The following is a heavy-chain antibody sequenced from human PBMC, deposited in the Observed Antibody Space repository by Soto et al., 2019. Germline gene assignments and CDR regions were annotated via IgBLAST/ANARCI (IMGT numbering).Heavy chain of an antibody. CDR1: GYSFTSYW. CDR3: ARQDGSGSFFYYYGMDV. D-gene: IGHD3-10*01. J-gene: IGHJ6*02. Sequence: GESLKISCKGSGYSFTSYWISWVRQMPGKGLEWMGRIDPSDSYTNYSPSLQGHVTISADKSISTAYLQWSSLKASDTAMYYCARQDGSGSFFYYYGMDVWGQGTTVTVSS. CDR2: IDPSDSYT. V-gene: IGHV5-10-1*01.